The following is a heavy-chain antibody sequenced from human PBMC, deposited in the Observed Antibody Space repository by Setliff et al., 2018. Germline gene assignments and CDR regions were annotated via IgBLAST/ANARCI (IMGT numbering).Heavy chain of an antibody. CDR1: GGFINNGDYN. CDR2: LYYSGST. CDR3: AAVGIEAGGGWFDP. Sequence: PSETLSLTCTVSGGFINNGDYNWGWVRQPPGEGLECVGSLYYSGSTYYNSSLKSRVTISIDMSKNQFSMKLSSATAADTAVYFCAAVGIEAGGGWFDPWGHGIPVTVSS. J-gene: IGHJ5*02. V-gene: IGHV4-39*07. D-gene: IGHD1-1*01.